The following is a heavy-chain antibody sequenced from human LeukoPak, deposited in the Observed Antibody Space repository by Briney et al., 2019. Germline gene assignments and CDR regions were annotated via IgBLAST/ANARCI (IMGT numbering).Heavy chain of an antibody. CDR1: GFTFSSYE. J-gene: IGHJ4*02. CDR2: ISSSGSTI. CDR3: ARETTIVGATYFDY. V-gene: IGHV3-48*03. D-gene: IGHD1-26*01. Sequence: GGSLRLSCAASGFTFSSYEMNWVRQAPGKGLEWVSYISSSGSTIYYADSVKGRFTISRDNAKNSLYLQMNSLRAEDTAVYYCARETTIVGATYFDYWGQGTLVTVSS.